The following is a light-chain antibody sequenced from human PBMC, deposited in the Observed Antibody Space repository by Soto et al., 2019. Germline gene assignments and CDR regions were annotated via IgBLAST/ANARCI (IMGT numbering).Light chain of an antibody. CDR2: DAS. CDR3: QQYDSVPCT. Sequence: DIQLTQSPSSVSASVGDRVTITCQASQDIKNYLIWYQQKPGKAPNLLIYDASTLGTGVSSRFSGSGSGTDFSFTITNLQPEDIATYFCQQYDSVPCTFGQGTRLEIK. CDR1: QDIKNY. J-gene: IGKJ2*02. V-gene: IGKV1-33*01.